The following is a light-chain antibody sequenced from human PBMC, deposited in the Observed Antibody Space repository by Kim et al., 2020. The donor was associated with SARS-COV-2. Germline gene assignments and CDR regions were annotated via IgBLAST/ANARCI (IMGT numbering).Light chain of an antibody. V-gene: IGLV3-1*01. CDR3: QAWDSTTVV. CDR2: EDT. CDR1: KLGAKY. J-gene: IGLJ2*01. Sequence: VPPVQTATITCSGNKLGAKYACWYKQKPGQSPVLVMYEDTKRPSGIPERFSGSNSGNTATLTISGTQAMDVADYYCQAWDSTTVVFGGGTQLTVL.